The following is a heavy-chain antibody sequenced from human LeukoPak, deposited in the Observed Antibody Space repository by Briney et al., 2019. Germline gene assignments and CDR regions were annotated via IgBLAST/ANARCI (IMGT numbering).Heavy chain of an antibody. V-gene: IGHV4-4*07. CDR3: AGGYGSGSYSS. CDR2: IFTSGST. Sequence: WFSPHDEKELEMIGRIFTSGSTNYNASLQSRVTMSIETSKKQFSLTLTSVTAADTAVYYCAGGYGSGSYSSWGQGTLVTVSS. D-gene: IGHD3-10*01. J-gene: IGHJ4*02.